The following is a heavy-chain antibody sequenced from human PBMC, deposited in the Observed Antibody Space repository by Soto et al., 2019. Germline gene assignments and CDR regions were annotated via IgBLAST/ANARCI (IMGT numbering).Heavy chain of an antibody. D-gene: IGHD2-2*01. CDR3: ARLGGHCSSSSCFGFYVMDV. V-gene: IGHV4-39*01. CDR1: GGSITSSSYS. CDR2: FYYSENT. J-gene: IGHJ6*02. Sequence: SETLSLTCAVSGGSITSSSYSWGWVRQPPGKGLEWIATFYYSENTHNNTSLKSRVNISVDTSKNQFSLILTSVTAADTAVYYCARLGGHCSSSSCFGFYVMDVWGQGTTVT.